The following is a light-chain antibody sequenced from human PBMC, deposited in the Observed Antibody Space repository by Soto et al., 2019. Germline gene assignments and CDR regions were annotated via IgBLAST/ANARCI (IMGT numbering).Light chain of an antibody. CDR2: EAN. CDR3: SSYAGYSTSVV. CDR1: SSDVGSYNL. V-gene: IGLV2-23*01. J-gene: IGLJ2*01. Sequence: QSALTQPASVSGSPGQSITISCTGTSSDVGSYNLVSWYQQHPGKAPKLMIYEANKRPSGVSDRFSGSKSGNTASLTISGLQAEDEAEYYGSSYAGYSTSVVFGGGTKLTVL.